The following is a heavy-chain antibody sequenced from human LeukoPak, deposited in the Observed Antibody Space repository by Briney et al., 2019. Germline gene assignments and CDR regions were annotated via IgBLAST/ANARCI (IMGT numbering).Heavy chain of an antibody. D-gene: IGHD6-19*01. J-gene: IGHJ3*02. Sequence: GGSLRLSCGASGFTFDDYAMHWVRQAPGKGLEWVSGISWNSGSIGYADSVKGRFTISRDNAKNSLYLQMNSLRAEDTAVYYCARDPSPYSSGWSDAFDIWGQGTMVTVSS. CDR2: ISWNSGSI. V-gene: IGHV3-9*01. CDR1: GFTFDDYA. CDR3: ARDPSPYSSGWSDAFDI.